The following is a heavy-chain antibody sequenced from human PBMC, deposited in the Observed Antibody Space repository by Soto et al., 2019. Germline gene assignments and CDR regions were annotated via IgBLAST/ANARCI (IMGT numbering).Heavy chain of an antibody. CDR2: ISYDGSNK. Sequence: QVQLVESGGGVVQPGRSLRLSCAASGFTFSSYGMHWVRQAPGKGLEWVAVISYDGSNKYYADSVKGRFTISRDNSKNALYLQMTSLRSEDTAVYYCAKDRVRWPTLRYGTDVWGQGNTVTVSS. J-gene: IGHJ6*02. V-gene: IGHV3-30*18. D-gene: IGHD3-10*01. CDR1: GFTFSSYG. CDR3: AKDRVRWPTLRYGTDV.